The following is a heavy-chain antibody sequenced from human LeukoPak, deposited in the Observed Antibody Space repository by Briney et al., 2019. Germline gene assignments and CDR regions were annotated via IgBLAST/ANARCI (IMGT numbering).Heavy chain of an antibody. D-gene: IGHD4/OR15-4a*01. V-gene: IGHV3-7*01. CDR2: IDQNGSEK. CDR3: ARPSVLGPDADY. J-gene: IGHJ4*02. CDR1: GFTFSNYW. Sequence: GGPLRLSCAASGFTFSNYWMSWVRQTPGKGLEWVASIDQNGSEKDYVDSVKGRCTISRDNAKNSVYLQMNSLRADDTAVYYCARPSVLGPDADYWGQGALVTVSS.